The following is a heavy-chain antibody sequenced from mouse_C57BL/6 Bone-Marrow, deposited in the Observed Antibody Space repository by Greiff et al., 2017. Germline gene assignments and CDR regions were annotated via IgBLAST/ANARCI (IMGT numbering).Heavy chain of an antibody. CDR3: ARICYYGSSLYYYAMDY. CDR2: IYPSDSET. J-gene: IGHJ4*01. D-gene: IGHD1-1*01. V-gene: IGHV1-61*01. CDR1: GYTFTSYW. Sequence: QVQLKQPGAELVRPGSSVKLSCKASGYTFTSYWMDWVKQRPGQGLEWIGNIYPSDSETHYNQKFKDKATLTVDKSSSTAYMQLSSLTSEDSAVYYGARICYYGSSLYYYAMDYWGQGTSVTVSS.